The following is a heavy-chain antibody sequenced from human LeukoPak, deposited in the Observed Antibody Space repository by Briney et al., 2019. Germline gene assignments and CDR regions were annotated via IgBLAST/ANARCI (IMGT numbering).Heavy chain of an antibody. Sequence: ASVKVSCKASGYTFTGYYMHWVRQAPGQGFEWMGWINPNSGGTNYAQKFQGRVTMTRDTSISTAYMELSRLRSDDTAVYYCARVDLIVGATGDFDYWGQGTLVTVSS. J-gene: IGHJ4*02. CDR1: GYTFTGYY. D-gene: IGHD1-26*01. CDR3: ARVDLIVGATGDFDY. V-gene: IGHV1-2*02. CDR2: INPNSGGT.